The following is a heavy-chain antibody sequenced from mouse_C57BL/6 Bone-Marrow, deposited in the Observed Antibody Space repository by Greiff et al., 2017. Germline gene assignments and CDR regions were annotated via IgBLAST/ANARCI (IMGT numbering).Heavy chain of an antibody. CDR2: IWSGGST. Sequence: VQRVESGPGLVQPSQSLSITCTVSGFSLTSYGVHWVRQSPGKGLEWLGVIWSGGSTDYNAAFISRLSISKDNSKSQVFFKMNSLQADDTAIYYCARKIIYYYGSSYGYYAMDYWGQGTSVTVSS. CDR1: GFSLTSYG. CDR3: ARKIIYYYGSSYGYYAMDY. J-gene: IGHJ4*01. D-gene: IGHD1-1*01. V-gene: IGHV2-2*01.